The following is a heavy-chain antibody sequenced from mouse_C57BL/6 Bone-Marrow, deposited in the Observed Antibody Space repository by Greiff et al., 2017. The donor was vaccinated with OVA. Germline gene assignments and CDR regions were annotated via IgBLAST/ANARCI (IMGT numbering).Heavy chain of an antibody. CDR1: GFTFSDYY. V-gene: IGHV5-12*01. CDR3: ARRDYEAWFAY. CDR2: ISNGGGST. J-gene: IGHJ3*01. Sequence: DVMLVESGGGLVQPGGSLKLSCAASGFTFSDYYMYWVRQTPEKRLEWVAYISNGGGSTYYPDTVKGRFTISRDNAKNTLYLQMSRLKSEDTAMYYCARRDYEAWFAYWGQGTLVTVSA. D-gene: IGHD2-4*01.